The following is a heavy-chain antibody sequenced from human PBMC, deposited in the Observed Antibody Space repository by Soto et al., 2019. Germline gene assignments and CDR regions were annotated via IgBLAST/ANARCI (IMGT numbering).Heavy chain of an antibody. CDR1: GDSISGYY. CDR3: ARSGRSGYNYYYGMDV. J-gene: IGHJ6*02. V-gene: IGHV4-59*01. CDR2: IYESGST. D-gene: IGHD3-3*01. Sequence: SETLSLTCTVCGDSISGYYWSWIRQPPGKRLEWIGYIYESGSTNYNPSLKSRVTMSIDRSKNQFSLKLSSVTAADTAVYYCARSGRSGYNYYYGMDVWGQGTTVTVSS.